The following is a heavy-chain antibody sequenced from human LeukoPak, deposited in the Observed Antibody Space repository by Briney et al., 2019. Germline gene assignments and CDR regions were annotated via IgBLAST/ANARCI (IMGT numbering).Heavy chain of an antibody. D-gene: IGHD2-2*01. Sequence: ASVKVSCKASGYTFTSYGISWVRQAPGQGLEWMGWISAYNGNTNYAQKLQGRVTMTTDTSTSTAYMELSSLRSEDTAVYYCARAADCSSTSCREYFQHWGQGTLVTVSS. J-gene: IGHJ1*01. V-gene: IGHV1-18*01. CDR1: GYTFTSYG. CDR2: ISAYNGNT. CDR3: ARAADCSSTSCREYFQH.